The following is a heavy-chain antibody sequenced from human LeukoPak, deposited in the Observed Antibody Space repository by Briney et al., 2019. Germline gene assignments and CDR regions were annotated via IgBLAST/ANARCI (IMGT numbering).Heavy chain of an antibody. CDR1: GYCFTSYS. CDR3: ARPDAVAVAGGTWNY. J-gene: IGHJ4*02. Sequence: GESLKISCKGSGYCFTSYSIGWVRQLPGKGLEWRAIIYPGDFGTRYRPSFQGQVTISADKSTSTAYLQWSSLKASDTAMYYCARPDAVAVAGGTWNYWGQGTLVTVSS. V-gene: IGHV5-51*01. CDR2: IYPGDFGT. D-gene: IGHD6-19*01.